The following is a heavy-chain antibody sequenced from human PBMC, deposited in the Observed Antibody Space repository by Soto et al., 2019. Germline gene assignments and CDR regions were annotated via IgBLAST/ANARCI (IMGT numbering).Heavy chain of an antibody. V-gene: IGHV1-18*01. CDR2: ISTYTGNT. CDR3: ARGPTDYYDNSANYFLDY. Sequence: QVQLVQSGAEVKKPVASVKVSCKASGYTFITYGVSWVRQAPGQGLDWLGWISTYTGNTRYAERLQGRVTMTTDTTTNTAYMELRNLRSDEPAVYYCARGPTDYYDNSANYFLDYWGQGTLVTVSS. CDR1: GYTFITYG. D-gene: IGHD3-22*01. J-gene: IGHJ4*02.